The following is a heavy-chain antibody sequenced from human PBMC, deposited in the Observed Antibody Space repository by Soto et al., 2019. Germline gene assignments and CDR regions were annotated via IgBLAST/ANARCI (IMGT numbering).Heavy chain of an antibody. V-gene: IGHV1-46*01. D-gene: IGHD3-22*01. J-gene: IGHJ4*01. CDR3: ARSNYYDSSGYCDY. CDR2: INPSGST. CDR1: GYTFTSYY. Sequence: GASVKVSCKASGYTFTSYYMHWVRQAPGQGLEWMGIINPSGSTSYAQKFQGRVTMTRDTSTSTVYMELSSLRSEDTAVYYCARSNYYDSSGYCDYWGQGTLVTVSS.